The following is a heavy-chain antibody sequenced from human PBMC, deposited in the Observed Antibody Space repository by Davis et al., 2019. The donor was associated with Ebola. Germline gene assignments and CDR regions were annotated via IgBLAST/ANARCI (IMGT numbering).Heavy chain of an antibody. CDR2: IYYTGST. J-gene: IGHJ4*02. CDR1: GGSISSSNYY. V-gene: IGHV4-61*05. D-gene: IGHD6-19*01. CDR3: ASISSGWYAYDY. Sequence: SETLSLTCTVSGGSISSSNYYWGWIRQPPGKGLEWIGYIYYTGSTNYNPSLKSRVTISVDTSKNQFSLKLSSVTAADTAVYYCASISSGWYAYDYWGQGTLVTVSS.